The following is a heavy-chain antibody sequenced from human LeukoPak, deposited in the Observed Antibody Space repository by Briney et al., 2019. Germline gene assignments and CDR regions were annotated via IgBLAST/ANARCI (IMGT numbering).Heavy chain of an antibody. Sequence: SETLSLTCAVYGGSFSGYYWSWIRQPPGKGLEWIGEINHSGSTNYNPSLKSRVTISVDTSKNQFSLKLSSVTAADTAVYNCATPYSSSWYALGYWGQGTLVTVSS. V-gene: IGHV4-34*01. D-gene: IGHD6-13*01. CDR2: INHSGST. CDR3: ATPYSSSWYALGY. CDR1: GGSFSGYY. J-gene: IGHJ4*02.